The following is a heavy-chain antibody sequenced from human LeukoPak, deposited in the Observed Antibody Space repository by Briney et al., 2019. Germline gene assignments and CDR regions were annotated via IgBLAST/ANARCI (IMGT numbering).Heavy chain of an antibody. CDR2: IKQDGSEK. D-gene: IGHD6-13*01. J-gene: IGHJ4*02. Sequence: PGGSLRLSCAASGFTFSSYWMSWVRQAPGKGLKWVANIKQDGSEKYYVDSVKGRFTISRDNAKNSLYLQMNSLRAEDTAVYYYARDGPGIAAAGSLGFDYWGQGTLVTVSS. V-gene: IGHV3-7*03. CDR1: GFTFSSYW. CDR3: ARDGPGIAAAGSLGFDY.